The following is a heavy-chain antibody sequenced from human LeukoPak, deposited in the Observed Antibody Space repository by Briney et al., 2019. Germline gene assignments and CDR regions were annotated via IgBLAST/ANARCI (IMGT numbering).Heavy chain of an antibody. CDR3: ARPMRGFAFDI. Sequence: GGSLRLSCAASGFTFSSYSMNWVRQAPGKGLEWVSSISSSSSYIYYADSVKGRFTISRDNAKNSLYLQMNSLRAEDTAVYYCARPMRGFAFDIWGQGTMVTVYS. D-gene: IGHD3-16*01. CDR1: GFTFSSYS. V-gene: IGHV3-21*01. CDR2: ISSSSSYI. J-gene: IGHJ3*02.